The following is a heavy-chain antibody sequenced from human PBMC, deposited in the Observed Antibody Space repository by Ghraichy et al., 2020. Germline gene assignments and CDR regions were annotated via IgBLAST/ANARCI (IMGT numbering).Heavy chain of an antibody. J-gene: IGHJ5*01. V-gene: IGHV3-11*06. Sequence: SLNISCAGSGITISENYMTWVRQAPGKGLEWVSYISSGGGFTNYAAFVKGRFNISAASANNHLYLQLNNFRVEDPAVYYCARGPLMSGGYTRDSWGQGTLVTVS. CDR3: ARGPLMSGGYTRDS. CDR2: ISSGGGFT. CDR1: GITISENY. D-gene: IGHD5-12*01.